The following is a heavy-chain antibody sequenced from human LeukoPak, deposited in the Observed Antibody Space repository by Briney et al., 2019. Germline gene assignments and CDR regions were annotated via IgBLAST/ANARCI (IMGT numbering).Heavy chain of an antibody. V-gene: IGHV5-51*01. Sequence: PGESLKISCKGSGYIFTSYWIGWVRQMPGKGLEWMGIIYPGDSDTKYSPSFQGQVTISVDKSISTAYLQWSSLKASDTAMYYCARRGVWSGYYEQYYFYYGMDVWGQGTTVTVSS. CDR3: ARRGVWSGYYEQYYFYYGMDV. CDR1: GYIFTSYW. J-gene: IGHJ6*02. CDR2: IYPGDSDT. D-gene: IGHD3-3*01.